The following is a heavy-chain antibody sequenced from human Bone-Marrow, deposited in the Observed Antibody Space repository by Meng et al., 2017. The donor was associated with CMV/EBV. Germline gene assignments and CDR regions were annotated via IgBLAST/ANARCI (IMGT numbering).Heavy chain of an antibody. CDR1: GFTFSSYW. Sequence: GGSLRLSCAASGFTFSSYWMSWVRQAPGKGLEWVANIKQDGSEKYYVDSVKGRFTISRDNAKNTLYLQMNSLRAEDTAVYYCARGPVAVAGIVDYWGQGTLVTVAS. CDR3: ARGPVAVAGIVDY. CDR2: IKQDGSEK. J-gene: IGHJ4*02. V-gene: IGHV3-7*01. D-gene: IGHD6-19*01.